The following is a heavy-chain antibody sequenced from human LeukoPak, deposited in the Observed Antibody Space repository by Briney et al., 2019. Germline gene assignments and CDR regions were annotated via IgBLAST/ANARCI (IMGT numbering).Heavy chain of an antibody. V-gene: IGHV4-59*01. Sequence: SETLSLTCTVSGGSTSSYYWSWIRQPPGKGLEWIGYIYYSGSTNYNPSLKSRVTISVDTSKNQFSLKLSSVTAADTAVYYCARGGRFPCDYWGQGTLVTVSS. CDR3: ARGGRFPCDY. J-gene: IGHJ4*02. CDR2: IYYSGST. CDR1: GGSTSSYY. D-gene: IGHD2-21*01.